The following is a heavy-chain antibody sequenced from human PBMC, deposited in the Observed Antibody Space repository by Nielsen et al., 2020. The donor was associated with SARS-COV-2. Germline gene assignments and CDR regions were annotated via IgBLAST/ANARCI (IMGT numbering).Heavy chain of an antibody. D-gene: IGHD3-22*01. Sequence: ASVKVSCRAFGYIFSSYGISWVRQAPGQGLEWMGWISAYNGNTDYPQKLQGRVTMTTDTSTSTAYMELSSLRSEDTAVYYCARTGSYDSSGYYFDYWGQGTLVTVSS. J-gene: IGHJ4*02. V-gene: IGHV1-18*01. CDR2: ISAYNGNT. CDR1: GYIFSSYG. CDR3: ARTGSYDSSGYYFDY.